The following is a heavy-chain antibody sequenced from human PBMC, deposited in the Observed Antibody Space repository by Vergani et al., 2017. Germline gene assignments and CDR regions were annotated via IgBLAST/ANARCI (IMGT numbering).Heavy chain of an antibody. CDR1: GGSISSSSYY. CDR2: IYYSGST. Sequence: QLQLQESGPGLVKPSETLSLTCTVSGGSISSSSYYWGWIRQPPGKGLGWIGSIYYSGSTYYNPSLKSRVTISVDTSKNQFSLKLSSVTAADTAVYYCARHSAWFDPWGQGTLVTVSS. J-gene: IGHJ5*02. V-gene: IGHV4-39*01. CDR3: ARHSAWFDP.